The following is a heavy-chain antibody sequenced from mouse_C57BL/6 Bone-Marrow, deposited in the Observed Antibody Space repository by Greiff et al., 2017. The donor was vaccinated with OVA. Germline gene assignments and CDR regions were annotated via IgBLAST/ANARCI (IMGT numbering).Heavy chain of an antibody. CDR3: ARPGTTVVATDFDY. CDR2: ISSGSSTI. D-gene: IGHD1-1*01. CDR1: GFTFSDYG. Sequence: EVQLVESGGGLVKPGGSLKLSCAASGFTFSDYGMHWVRQAPEKGLEWVAYISSGSSTIYYADTVKGRFTISRDNAKNTLFLQMTSLRSEDTAMYYCARPGTTVVATDFDYWGQGTTLTVSS. J-gene: IGHJ2*01. V-gene: IGHV5-17*01.